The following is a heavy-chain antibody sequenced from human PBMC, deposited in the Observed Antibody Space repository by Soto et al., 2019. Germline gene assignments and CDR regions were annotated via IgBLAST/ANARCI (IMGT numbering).Heavy chain of an antibody. V-gene: IGHV1-18*01. CDR2: ISAYNGNT. CDR3: AVLVAYCGGDCLNDAFDI. J-gene: IGHJ3*02. Sequence: GASVKVSCKASGYTFTSYGISWVRQAPGQRLERMRWISAYNGNTNYAQKLQGRVTMTTDTSTSTAYMELRSLRSDDTAVYYCAVLVAYCGGDCLNDAFDIWGQGTMVTVSS. D-gene: IGHD2-21*02. CDR1: GYTFTSYG.